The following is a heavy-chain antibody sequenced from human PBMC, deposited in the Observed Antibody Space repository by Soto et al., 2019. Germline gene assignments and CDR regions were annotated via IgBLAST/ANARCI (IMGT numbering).Heavy chain of an antibody. V-gene: IGHV3-30-3*01. D-gene: IGHD2-15*01. Sequence: QVQLVESGGGVVQPGRSLRLSCAASGFTFSSYAMHWVRQAPGKGLEWVAVISYDGSNKYYADSVKGRFTISRDNSKNXLXLXKNSLRAEDTAMYYCARDCSGGSCSRTYYYYYGMDVWGQGTTVTVSS. CDR1: GFTFSSYA. J-gene: IGHJ6*02. CDR2: ISYDGSNK. CDR3: ARDCSGGSCSRTYYYYYGMDV.